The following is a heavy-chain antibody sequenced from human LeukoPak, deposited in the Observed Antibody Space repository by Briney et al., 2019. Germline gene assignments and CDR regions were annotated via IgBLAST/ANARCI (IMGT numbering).Heavy chain of an antibody. J-gene: IGHJ5*02. V-gene: IGHV4-61*02. CDR2: IYTSGST. Sequence: PSETLSLTCTVSGGSISSGSYYWSWIRQPAGKGLEWIGRIYTSGSTNYNPSLKSRVTISVDTSKNQFSLKLSSVTAADTAVYYCARDRNGWFDPWGQGTLVTVSS. CDR1: GGSISSGSYY. CDR3: ARDRNGWFDP. D-gene: IGHD1-1*01.